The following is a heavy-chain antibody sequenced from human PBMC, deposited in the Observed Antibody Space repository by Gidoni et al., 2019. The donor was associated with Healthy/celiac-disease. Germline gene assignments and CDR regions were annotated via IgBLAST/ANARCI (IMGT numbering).Heavy chain of an antibody. Sequence: QVQLQESGPGLVKPSGTLSLTCAVSGGSISHSNWWSGVRQPPGQGLEWIGEIYHSGRTTDNPSLKSLVTISVDKSKNQFSLKLSPVTAADTAVYYCARATLGYCSSTSCRGVDDAFDIWGQVTMVTVSS. CDR3: ARATLGYCSSTSCRGVDDAFDI. J-gene: IGHJ3*02. CDR1: GGSISHSNW. D-gene: IGHD2-2*01. V-gene: IGHV4-4*02. CDR2: IYHSGRT.